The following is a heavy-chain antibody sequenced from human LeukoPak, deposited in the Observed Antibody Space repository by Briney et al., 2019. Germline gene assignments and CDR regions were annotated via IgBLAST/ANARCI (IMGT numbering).Heavy chain of an antibody. V-gene: IGHV4-39*07. CDR3: AHYIGGTMEDN. Sequence: SETLSLTCTVSGGSISSSSYYWGWIRQPPGKGLEWIGSIFYSGSTYYNPSLKSRVTISKDMSKNQFSLKLTSVTAADTAMYYCAHYIGGTMEDNWGQGTLVTVSS. CDR2: IFYSGST. CDR1: GGSISSSSYY. D-gene: IGHD5-12*01. J-gene: IGHJ4*02.